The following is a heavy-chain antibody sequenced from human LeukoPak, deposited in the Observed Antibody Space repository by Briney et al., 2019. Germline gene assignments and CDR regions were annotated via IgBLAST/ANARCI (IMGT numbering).Heavy chain of an antibody. V-gene: IGHV3-23*01. CDR2: ISGSGSTT. Sequence: GGSLRLSCAASGFTFSSYCMSWVRQAPGKGLEWVSTISGSGSTTYYADSVNGRFTISRDNSKNTLYLQMNSLRAEDTAVYYCAKDSRYGYRWDYDYWGQGTPVTVSS. CDR1: GFTFSSYC. D-gene: IGHD5-18*01. CDR3: AKDSRYGYRWDYDY. J-gene: IGHJ4*02.